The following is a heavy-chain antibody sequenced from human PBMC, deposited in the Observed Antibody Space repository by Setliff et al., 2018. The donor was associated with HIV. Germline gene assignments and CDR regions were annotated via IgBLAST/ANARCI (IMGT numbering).Heavy chain of an antibody. CDR2: IRYDGSNK. D-gene: IGHD6-19*01. V-gene: IGHV3-30*02. CDR1: GFTFSSYG. Sequence: GGSLRLSCAASGFTFSSYGMYWVRQAPGKGLEWVAFIRYDGSNKYHADSVRGRLTISRDNSKNTLYLQMNSLRPEDTAVYYCARGSSGWGMDFYYYYMDVWGEGTTVTVSS. J-gene: IGHJ6*03. CDR3: ARGSSGWGMDFYYYYMDV.